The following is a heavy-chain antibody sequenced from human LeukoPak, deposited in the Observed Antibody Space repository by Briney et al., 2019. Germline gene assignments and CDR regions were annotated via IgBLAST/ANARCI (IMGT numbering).Heavy chain of an antibody. Sequence: ASVKVSCKVSGYTFTNYGITWVRQAPGQGLEWMGWISAYNGNTNYPQKLQGRVTMTTDKSTNTTYMELRSLRSDDTAVYYCARDPLMYYYDSSGYYLDYWGQGTLVTVSS. J-gene: IGHJ4*02. D-gene: IGHD3-22*01. CDR3: ARDPLMYYYDSSGYYLDY. V-gene: IGHV1-18*01. CDR1: GYTFTNYG. CDR2: ISAYNGNT.